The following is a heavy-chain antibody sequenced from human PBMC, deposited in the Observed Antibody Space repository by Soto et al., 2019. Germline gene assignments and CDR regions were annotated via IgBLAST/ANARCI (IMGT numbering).Heavy chain of an antibody. J-gene: IGHJ4*02. V-gene: IGHV4-59*08. Sequence: QVQLQESGPGLVKPSETLSLTCTVSGGSISSYYWSWIRQPPGRGLEGIGYIYYSGNTNYNPSLKSRVTISVDTSKNQFSLKLSSVTAADTAVYYCARRYGDCFDFWGQGTLVTVSS. CDR1: GGSISSYY. D-gene: IGHD4-17*01. CDR2: IYYSGNT. CDR3: ARRYGDCFDF.